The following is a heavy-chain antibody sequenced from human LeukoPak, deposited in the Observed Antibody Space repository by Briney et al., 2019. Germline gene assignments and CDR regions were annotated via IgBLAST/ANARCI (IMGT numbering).Heavy chain of an antibody. CDR3: ARPNYSGSGSYYIEY. CDR1: GYSFPNYW. Sequence: GESLKISCKGSGYSFPNYWIGWVRQMPGKGLEWMGIIYPGDSDTRYSPSFQGQVTISADKSISTAYLQWSSLKASDTAIYYCARPNYSGSGSYYIEYWGQGTLVTVSS. J-gene: IGHJ4*02. CDR2: IYPGDSDT. D-gene: IGHD3-10*01. V-gene: IGHV5-51*01.